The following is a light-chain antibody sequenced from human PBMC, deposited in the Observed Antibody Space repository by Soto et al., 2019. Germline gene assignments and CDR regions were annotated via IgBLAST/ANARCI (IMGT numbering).Light chain of an antibody. CDR2: GAS. V-gene: IGKV3-15*01. CDR3: QQYNIWPQT. Sequence: EVVLTQSPATLSVSPGERATLSCRASHSLRSSLAWYQQKPGQAPRLLIYGASTRATGIPARFSGSGSGTEFTLTISSLQSEDFAVYFCQQYNIWPQTFGQGTKVDI. CDR1: HSLRSS. J-gene: IGKJ1*01.